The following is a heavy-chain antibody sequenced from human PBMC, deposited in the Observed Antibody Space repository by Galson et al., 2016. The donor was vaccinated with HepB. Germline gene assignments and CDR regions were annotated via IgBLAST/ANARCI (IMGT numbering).Heavy chain of an antibody. Sequence: SLRLSCAASGFTFTTHGMHWVRQAPGKGLEWVAVISYDGSNKYYADSAKGRFTISRDNSKNTLYLQMNSLRADDMAVYYCAKGPTSYFYGMDVWGQGTTVTVSS. V-gene: IGHV3-30*18. J-gene: IGHJ6*02. CDR1: GFTFTTHG. CDR2: ISYDGSNK. CDR3: AKGPTSYFYGMDV.